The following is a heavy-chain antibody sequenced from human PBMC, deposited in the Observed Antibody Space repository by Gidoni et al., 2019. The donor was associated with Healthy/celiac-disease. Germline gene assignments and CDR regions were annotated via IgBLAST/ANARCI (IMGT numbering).Heavy chain of an antibody. J-gene: IGHJ6*02. CDR3: ARVRIFGVVPGSGYGMDV. V-gene: IGHV1-46*03. CDR2: INPSGGST. D-gene: IGHD3-3*01. CDR1: GYTFTSNY. Sequence: QVQLVQSGAEVKKPGASVKVSCKASGYTFTSNYMHWVPQAPGQGLEWMGIINPSGGSTSYAQKFQGRVTMTRNTSTSTVYMELSSLRSEDTALYYCARVRIFGVVPGSGYGMDVWGQGTTVTVSS.